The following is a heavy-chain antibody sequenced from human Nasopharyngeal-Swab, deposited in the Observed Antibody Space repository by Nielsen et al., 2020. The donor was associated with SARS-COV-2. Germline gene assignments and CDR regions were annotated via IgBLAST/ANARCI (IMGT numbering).Heavy chain of an antibody. CDR1: GVSMSSSRSFY. D-gene: IGHD2-2*01. CDR2: VYNNGDT. CDR3: TSSKT. J-gene: IGHJ4*02. V-gene: IGHV4-39*01. Sequence: SETLSLTCPVSGVSMSSSRSFYWGWLRQPPGKGLEWIGSVYNNGDTFYNPSLQSRATISVDTSENQFSLRLTSVTAADTALYYRTSSKTWGQGVLVTVSS.